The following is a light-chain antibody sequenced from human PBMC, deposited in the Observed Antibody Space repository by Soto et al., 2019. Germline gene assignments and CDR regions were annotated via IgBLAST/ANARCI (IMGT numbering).Light chain of an antibody. V-gene: IGKV3-11*01. CDR1: QSVSSY. CDR3: QQRSNWPPIT. Sequence: EIVLTQSLATLSLSPGERATLSCRASQSVSSYLAWYQQKPGRAPRLLIYDASNRATGIPARFSGSGSGTDFTLTISSLEPEDFAVYYCQQRSNWPPITFGQGTRLEIK. J-gene: IGKJ5*01. CDR2: DAS.